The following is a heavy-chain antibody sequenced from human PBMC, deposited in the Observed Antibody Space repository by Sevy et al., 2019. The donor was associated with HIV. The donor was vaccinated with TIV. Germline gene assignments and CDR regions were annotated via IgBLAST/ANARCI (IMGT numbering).Heavy chain of an antibody. J-gene: IGHJ4*02. Sequence: GGSLRLSCAASGFMFSVYTMHWVRQPPGKGLEWMAVISYDGVSQYYANSVKGLFTISTDNYKTTIYLQMNSLRTEETAVYYCARDHNTTMATYYFDSWGQGTLVTVSS. CDR3: ARDHNTTMATYYFDS. CDR2: ISYDGVSQ. V-gene: IGHV3-30*04. D-gene: IGHD5-18*01. CDR1: GFMFSVYT.